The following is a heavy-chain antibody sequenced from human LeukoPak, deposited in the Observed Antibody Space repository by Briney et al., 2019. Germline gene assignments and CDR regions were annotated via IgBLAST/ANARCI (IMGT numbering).Heavy chain of an antibody. J-gene: IGHJ4*02. D-gene: IGHD6-19*01. V-gene: IGHV1-69*13. CDR3: ARARPNIEGAVSAIPPGFDY. CDR2: IIPIFGSV. Sequence: ASVKVSCKASGGTFTTYAFSWERQAPGQGLDWVGGIIPIFGSVNYAQKYKGRVTITADEFTSTAYMELRSLRSEDTAVYYCARARPNIEGAVSAIPPGFDYWGQGTLVIVSS. CDR1: GGTFTTYA.